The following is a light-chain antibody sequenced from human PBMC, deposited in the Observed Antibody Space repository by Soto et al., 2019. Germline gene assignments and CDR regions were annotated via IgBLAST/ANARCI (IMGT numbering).Light chain of an antibody. J-gene: IGKJ5*01. V-gene: IGKV3-15*01. Sequence: EIVMTQSPATLSVSPGERATLSCRASQSVSSNLAWYQQKPGQAPRLLIYGASTRATGIPARFSGSGSGREFTLTISSLQSEDFAVYYCQQYNNWHPITFGQGTRLEIK. CDR1: QSVSSN. CDR2: GAS. CDR3: QQYNNWHPIT.